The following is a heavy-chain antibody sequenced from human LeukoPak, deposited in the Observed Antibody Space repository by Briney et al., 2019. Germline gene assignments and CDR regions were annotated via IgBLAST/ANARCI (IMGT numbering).Heavy chain of an antibody. CDR1: GFTFDDYA. D-gene: IGHD3-10*01. V-gene: IGHV3-30*02. J-gene: IGHJ4*02. CDR3: AKDLGSYGSGGGLDY. Sequence: GGSLRLSCAASGFTFDDYAMHWVRQAPGKGLEWVAFIRYDGSNKYYADSVKGRFTISRDNSKNTLYLQMNSLRAEDTAVYYCAKDLGSYGSGGGLDYWGQGTLVTVSS. CDR2: IRYDGSNK.